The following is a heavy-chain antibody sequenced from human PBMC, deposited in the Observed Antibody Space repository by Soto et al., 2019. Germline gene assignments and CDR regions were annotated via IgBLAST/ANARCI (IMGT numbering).Heavy chain of an antibody. D-gene: IGHD3-3*01. V-gene: IGHV3-7*01. Sequence: PRGAPEIPFGGPGFTLSRYWMSGGRPGPGKGGGGGANIKQDGSEKYYVDSVKGRFTISRDNAKNSLYLQMNSLRAEDTAVYYCARDIITIFGVVIRDYYYYMDVWGKGTTVTVSS. J-gene: IGHJ6*03. CDR3: ARDIITIFGVVIRDYYYYMDV. CDR2: IKQDGSEK. CDR1: GFTLSRYW.